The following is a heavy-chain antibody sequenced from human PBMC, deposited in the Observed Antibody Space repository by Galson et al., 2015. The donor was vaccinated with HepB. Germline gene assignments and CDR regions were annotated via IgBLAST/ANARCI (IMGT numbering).Heavy chain of an antibody. CDR2: IYSGGST. D-gene: IGHD2-21*01. CDR1: GFTVSSNY. CDR3: AREYCGGDCFDY. V-gene: IGHV3-66*02. J-gene: IGHJ4*02. Sequence: SLRLSCAASGFTVSSNYMSWVRQTPGKGLEWVSVIYSGGSTYYADSGKGRFTISRDNSKNTLYLQMNSLRAEDTAVYYCAREYCGGDCFDYWGQGTLVTVSS.